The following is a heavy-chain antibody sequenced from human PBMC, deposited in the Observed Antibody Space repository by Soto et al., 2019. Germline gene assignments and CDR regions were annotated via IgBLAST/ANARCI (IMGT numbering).Heavy chain of an antibody. D-gene: IGHD4-17*01. V-gene: IGHV3-30*18. CDR1: GFTFSSFG. CDR3: AKDRWGDFGDLNLPGY. Sequence: QVLLVESGGGVVQPGRSLRISCAVSGFTFSSFGMHWVRQAPGKGLEWVAVISDDGSSKHYADSLKGRFTISRDNSNNTLYLQMDSLGPDDKAVYYCAKDRWGDFGDLNLPGYWGQGTLVTVSS. CDR2: ISDDGSSK. J-gene: IGHJ4*02.